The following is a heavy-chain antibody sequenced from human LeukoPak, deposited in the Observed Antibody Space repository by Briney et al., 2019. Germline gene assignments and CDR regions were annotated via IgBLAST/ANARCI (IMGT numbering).Heavy chain of an antibody. CDR1: GGSISTYY. Sequence: PSETLSLTCTVSGGSISTYYWSWIRQPPGPGLEWIGYIYYSGSTNYNPSLKSRVTISVDTSKNQFSLKLSSVTAADTAVYYCARDSKYYGMGSFDHWGQGTLVTVSS. CDR3: ARDSKYYGMGSFDH. J-gene: IGHJ4*02. D-gene: IGHD3-10*01. CDR2: IYYSGST. V-gene: IGHV4-59*01.